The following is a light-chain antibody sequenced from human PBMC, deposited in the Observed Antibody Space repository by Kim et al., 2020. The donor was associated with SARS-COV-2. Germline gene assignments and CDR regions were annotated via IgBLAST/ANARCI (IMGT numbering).Light chain of an antibody. J-gene: IGKJ2*01. CDR3: QQYNNWPYT. CDR1: QSVSSN. V-gene: IGKV3-15*01. CDR2: RAS. Sequence: EIVMTQSPATLSVSPGERATLSCRASQSVSSNLAWFHQKPGQSPRLLIYRASTRATGIPARFSGSGSGTEFTLTISSLQSEDFAVYYCQQYNNWPYTFGQGTKLEI.